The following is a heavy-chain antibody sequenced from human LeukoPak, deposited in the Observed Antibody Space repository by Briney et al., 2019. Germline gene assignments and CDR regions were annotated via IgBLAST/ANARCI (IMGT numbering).Heavy chain of an antibody. CDR3: ARDKCSGGSCYDAWFDP. Sequence: ASVKVSCKASGYTFTDDYVHWVRQAPGQGLEWMGWINPNSGVTNYAQKLQGRVTMTTDTSTSTAYMELRSLRSDDTAVYYCARDKCSGGSCYDAWFDPWGQGTLVTVSS. CDR2: INPNSGVT. J-gene: IGHJ5*02. CDR1: GYTFTDDY. D-gene: IGHD2-15*01. V-gene: IGHV1-2*02.